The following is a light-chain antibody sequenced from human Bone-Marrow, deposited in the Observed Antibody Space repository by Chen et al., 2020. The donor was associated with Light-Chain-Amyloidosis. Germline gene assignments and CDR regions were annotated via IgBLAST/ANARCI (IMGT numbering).Light chain of an antibody. V-gene: IGLV1-44*01. J-gene: IGLJ3*02. CDR3: ASWDDNVNGWV. CDR2: DTN. CDR1: VSTIGTNS. Sequence: VLTQPPSASGPPGPRVTISCSGNVSTIGTNSVNCYQQRPETSPNLLIFDTNYRPSGVPDRFSASKSGTSASLAISGLQSEDEADYYCASWDDNVNGWVFGGGTKLTVL.